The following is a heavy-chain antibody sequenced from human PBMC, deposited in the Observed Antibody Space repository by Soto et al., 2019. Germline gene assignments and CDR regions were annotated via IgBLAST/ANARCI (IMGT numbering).Heavy chain of an antibody. CDR1: GYSFTSYW. Sequence: GESLKISCKGSGYSFTSYWISWVRQMPGKGLEWMGRIDPSDSYTNYSPSFQGHVTISADKSISTAYLQWSSLKALDTAMYYCARHLMVATARSGMDVWGQGTTVTVSS. CDR2: IDPSDSYT. CDR3: ARHLMVATARSGMDV. J-gene: IGHJ6*02. D-gene: IGHD5-12*01. V-gene: IGHV5-10-1*01.